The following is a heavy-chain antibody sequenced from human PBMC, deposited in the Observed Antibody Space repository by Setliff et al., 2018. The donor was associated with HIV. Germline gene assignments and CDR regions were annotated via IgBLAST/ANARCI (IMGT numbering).Heavy chain of an antibody. J-gene: IGHJ4*02. CDR2: IYTSGNT. CDR1: GGSISSGSYY. CDR3: ARPFDWGSSHPLGY. Sequence: SETLSLTCTVSGGSISSGSYYWSWSRQPDGKGLEWIGHIYTSGNTNHNPSLKSRVTISVDTSENQFSLKLSSVTAADTAVYYCARPFDWGSSHPLGYWSQGTLVTVSS. D-gene: IGHD3-9*01. V-gene: IGHV4-61*09.